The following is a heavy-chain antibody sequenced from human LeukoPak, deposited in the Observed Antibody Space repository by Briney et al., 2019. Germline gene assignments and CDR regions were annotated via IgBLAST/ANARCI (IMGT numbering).Heavy chain of an antibody. Sequence: GGSLRLSCAASGFTFSSYWMSWVRQAPGKGLEWVANIKQDGSEKYYVDSVKGRFTISRDNAKNSLYLQMNSLRAEDTAVYYCARERGYDSWSGSRVLFEYWGQGTLVTVSS. V-gene: IGHV3-7*01. CDR3: ARERGYDSWSGSRVLFEY. J-gene: IGHJ4*02. CDR1: GFTFSSYW. D-gene: IGHD3-3*01. CDR2: IKQDGSEK.